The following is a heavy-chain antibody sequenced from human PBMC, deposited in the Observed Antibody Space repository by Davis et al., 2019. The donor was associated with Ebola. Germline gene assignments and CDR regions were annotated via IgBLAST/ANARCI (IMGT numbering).Heavy chain of an antibody. Sequence: GESLKISCQCSGYSFTSYWIGWVRQMPGKRLEWMGIIYPGDSDTRYSPSFQGQVTISADKSIRTAYLQWSSLKASDTAMYYCARRGSTRFNWFDPWGQGTLATVSS. CDR1: GYSFTSYW. CDR3: ARRGSTRFNWFDP. CDR2: IYPGDSDT. D-gene: IGHD3-10*01. V-gene: IGHV5-51*01. J-gene: IGHJ5*02.